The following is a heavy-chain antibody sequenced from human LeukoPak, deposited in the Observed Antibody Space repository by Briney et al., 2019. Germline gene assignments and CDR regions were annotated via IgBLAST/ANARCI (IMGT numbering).Heavy chain of an antibody. CDR3: ARDPGRGYTYGYGFDY. Sequence: GRSLRLSCAXSRFXFSXXXXXXXXXXPXXXXXXXXXXXXXGSNXYYADSVKXXFXISXENSKNTLYLQMNSLRAEDTAVYYCARDPGRGYTYGYGFDYWGQGTLVTVSS. V-gene: IGHV3-33*01. CDR1: RFXFSXXX. J-gene: IGHJ4*02. CDR2: XXXXGSNX. D-gene: IGHD5-18*01.